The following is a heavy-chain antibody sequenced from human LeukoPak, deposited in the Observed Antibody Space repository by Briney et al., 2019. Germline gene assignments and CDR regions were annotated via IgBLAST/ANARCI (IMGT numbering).Heavy chain of an antibody. V-gene: IGHV4-34*01. Sequence: NPSETLSLTCAVYGGSFSGYYWSWIRQPPGKGLEWIGEINHSGSTNYNPSLKSRVTISVDTSKNQFSLKLSSVTAADTAVYYCARGRGAVAANSAYYFDYWGQGTLVTVSS. CDR2: INHSGST. D-gene: IGHD6-19*01. CDR3: ARGRGAVAANSAYYFDY. CDR1: GGSFSGYY. J-gene: IGHJ4*02.